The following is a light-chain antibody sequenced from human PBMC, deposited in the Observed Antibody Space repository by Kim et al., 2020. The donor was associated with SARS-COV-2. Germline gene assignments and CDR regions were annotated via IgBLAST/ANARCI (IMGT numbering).Light chain of an antibody. Sequence: QSVSISCTGTSSAVGGYTRVSWYRQPPGTAPTLVIDGVTSRPSGVPDRFSGSKSGNTASLTISGLQAEDEADYYCSSYTSGGTSYVFGSGTKVTVL. CDR2: GVT. CDR1: SSAVGGYTR. V-gene: IGLV2-18*02. CDR3: SSYTSGGTSYV. J-gene: IGLJ1*01.